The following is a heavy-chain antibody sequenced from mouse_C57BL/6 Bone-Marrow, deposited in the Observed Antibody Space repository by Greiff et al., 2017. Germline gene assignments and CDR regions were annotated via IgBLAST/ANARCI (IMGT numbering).Heavy chain of an antibody. V-gene: IGHV1-19*01. CDR1: GYTFTDSY. D-gene: IGHD4-1*01. Sequence: VQLQESGPVLVKPGASVKMSCKASGYTFTDSYMNWVKQSHGKSLEWIGVINPYNGGTSYNQKFKGKATLTVDKSSSTAYMELNSLTSEDSAVYYCATGFYWYFDVWGTGTTVTVSS. CDR3: ATGFYWYFDV. J-gene: IGHJ1*03. CDR2: INPYNGGT.